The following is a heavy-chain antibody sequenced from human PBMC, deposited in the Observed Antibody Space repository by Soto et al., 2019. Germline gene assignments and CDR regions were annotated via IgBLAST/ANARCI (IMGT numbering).Heavy chain of an antibody. CDR1: GGSISSGGYY. CDR2: IYYSGST. Sequence: SETLSLTCTVSGGSISSGGYYWSWIRQPPGKGLEWIGYIYYSGSTNYNPSLKSRVTISVDTSKNQFSLKLSSVTAADTAVYYCARVLWFGELLQHDAFDIWGQGTMVTVSS. V-gene: IGHV4-61*08. CDR3: ARVLWFGELLQHDAFDI. J-gene: IGHJ3*02. D-gene: IGHD3-10*01.